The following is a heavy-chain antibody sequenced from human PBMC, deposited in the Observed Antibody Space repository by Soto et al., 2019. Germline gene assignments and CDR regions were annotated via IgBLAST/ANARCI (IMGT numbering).Heavy chain of an antibody. D-gene: IGHD3-22*01. J-gene: IGHJ4*02. CDR2: TYYRSKWCY. Sequence: SQTLSLTCAISGDSVSINSCAWNWIRQSPSRGLEWLGRTYYRSKWCYDYAESVKSRIIISVDNAKNTLYLQMNSLRAEDTAVYYCAIRASYYDSSGYFDYWGQGTLVTVSS. CDR1: GDSVSINSCA. V-gene: IGHV6-1*01. CDR3: AIRASYYDSSGYFDY.